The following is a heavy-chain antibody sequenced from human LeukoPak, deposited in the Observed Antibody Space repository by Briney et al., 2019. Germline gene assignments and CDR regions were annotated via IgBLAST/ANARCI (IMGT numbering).Heavy chain of an antibody. D-gene: IGHD5-18*01. CDR3: ARGRVDTAMVSDY. J-gene: IGHJ4*02. CDR1: GFTFSSYA. Sequence: GGSLRLSCAASGFTFSSYAMHWVRQAPGKGLEWVAVISYDGSNKYYADSVKGRFTISRDNSKNTLYLQMNSLRAEDTAVYYCARGRVDTAMVSDYCGQGTLVTVSS. CDR2: ISYDGSNK. V-gene: IGHV3-30-3*01.